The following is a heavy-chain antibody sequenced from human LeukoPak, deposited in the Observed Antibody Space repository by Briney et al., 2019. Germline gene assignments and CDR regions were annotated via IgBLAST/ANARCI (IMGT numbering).Heavy chain of an antibody. D-gene: IGHD2-2*01. J-gene: IGHJ4*02. Sequence: SETLSLTCTVSGLSISSYYWSWLRQPAGKGLEWIGRIYTSGSTNYNPSLKSRVTISVDTSKNQFSLKLSSVTAADTAVYYCARYCSSTSCYGRYFDYWGQGTLVTVSS. CDR2: IYTSGST. CDR1: GLSISSYY. V-gene: IGHV4-4*07. CDR3: ARYCSSTSCYGRYFDY.